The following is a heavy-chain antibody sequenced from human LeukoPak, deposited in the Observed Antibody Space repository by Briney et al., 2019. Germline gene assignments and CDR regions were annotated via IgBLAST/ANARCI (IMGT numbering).Heavy chain of an antibody. Sequence: SQTLSLTCTVSGGSISSGGYYWSWIRQHPGKGLEWIGYIYYSGSTYYNPSLKSRVTISVDTSKNQFSLKLSSVTAADTAVYYCARDNWNDRHFDYWGQGTLVTVSS. CDR3: ARDNWNDRHFDY. D-gene: IGHD1-20*01. CDR1: GGSISSGGYY. CDR2: IYYSGST. J-gene: IGHJ4*02. V-gene: IGHV4-31*03.